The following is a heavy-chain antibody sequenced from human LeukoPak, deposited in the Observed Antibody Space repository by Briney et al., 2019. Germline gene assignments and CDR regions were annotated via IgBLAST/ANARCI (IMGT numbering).Heavy chain of an antibody. CDR2: IYYGGST. Sequence: KPSETLSLTCTVSGGSISSSSYYWGWIRQPPGKGLEWIASIYYGGSTYYNPSLKSRVTMSVDTSMHQFSLRLSSVTAADKAVYYCARHIWFGEFGWGQGTLVTVSS. CDR3: ARHIWFGEFG. V-gene: IGHV4-39*01. CDR1: GGSISSSSYY. J-gene: IGHJ4*02. D-gene: IGHD3-10*01.